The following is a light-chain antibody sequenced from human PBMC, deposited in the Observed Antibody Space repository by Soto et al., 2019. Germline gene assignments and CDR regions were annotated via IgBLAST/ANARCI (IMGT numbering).Light chain of an antibody. Sequence: DIQMTQSPSSLSASVGDRVTITCRASQSISSYLNWYQQKPGKPPKLLIYAASSLQSGIPSRFSGSGSGTDFTLTIISRQPADFATYYCQQSYSTPPYTFGQGTKLEIK. J-gene: IGKJ2*01. V-gene: IGKV1-39*01. CDR2: AAS. CDR1: QSISSY. CDR3: QQSYSTPPYT.